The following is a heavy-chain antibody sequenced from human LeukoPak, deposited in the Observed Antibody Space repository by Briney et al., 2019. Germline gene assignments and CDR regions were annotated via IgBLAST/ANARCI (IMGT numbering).Heavy chain of an antibody. CDR1: GGSISSYY. CDR3: ARHVAYSSGWYYFDY. D-gene: IGHD6-19*01. Sequence: SETLSLTCTVSGGSISSYYWSWLRQPPGKGLEWIGYIYYSGSTNYNPSLKSRVTISVDTSKNQFSLKLSSVTAADTAVYYCARHVAYSSGWYYFDYWGQGTLVTVSS. V-gene: IGHV4-59*08. CDR2: IYYSGST. J-gene: IGHJ4*02.